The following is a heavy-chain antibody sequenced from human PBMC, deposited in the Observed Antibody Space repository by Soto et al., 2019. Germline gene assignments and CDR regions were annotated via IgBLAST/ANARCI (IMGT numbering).Heavy chain of an antibody. D-gene: IGHD2-21*01. CDR2: IYYSGNT. J-gene: IGHJ6*01. CDR1: GGSISIGYYD. Sequence: SETLSLTCSFSGGSISIGYYDWSWIRQPPGKGLEWIGNIYYSGNTYYNPSLKSRLIISIDTSKKQFSLKVGSVTAADTAVYYCASYSLYGMDVWGQGTPVTVSS. V-gene: IGHV4-30-4*01. CDR3: ASYSLYGMDV.